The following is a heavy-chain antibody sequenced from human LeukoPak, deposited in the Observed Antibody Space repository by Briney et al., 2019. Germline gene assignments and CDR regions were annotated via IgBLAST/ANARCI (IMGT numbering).Heavy chain of an antibody. V-gene: IGHV3-30*18. Sequence: GRSLRLSCAASGFTFSTFHMHWVRQAPGKGLEWVALITDDGSDKYYADSVKGRFTVSSDNSKSTLFLQMNSLRAEDTAVYCCAKESNAFDVWGQGTMVTVSS. CDR1: GFTFSTFH. J-gene: IGHJ3*01. CDR3: AKESNAFDV. CDR2: ITDDGSDK.